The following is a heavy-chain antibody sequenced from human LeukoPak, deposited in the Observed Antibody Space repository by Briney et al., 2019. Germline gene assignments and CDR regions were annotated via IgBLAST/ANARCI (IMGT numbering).Heavy chain of an antibody. Sequence: LSLTCAVSGGSISSGGHSWSWIRQAPGKGLEWVSYISSSGSTIYYADSVKGRFTISRDNAKNSLYLQMNSLRAEDTAVYYCAGVYGMDVWGQGTTVTVSS. CDR1: GGSISSGGHS. CDR2: ISSSGSTI. J-gene: IGHJ6*02. V-gene: IGHV3-11*01. CDR3: AGVYGMDV.